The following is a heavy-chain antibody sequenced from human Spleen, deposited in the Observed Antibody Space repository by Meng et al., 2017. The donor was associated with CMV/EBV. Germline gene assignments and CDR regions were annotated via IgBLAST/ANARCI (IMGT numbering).Heavy chain of an antibody. CDR2: IYSSGST. CDR1: GGSISSYS. J-gene: IGHJ4*02. D-gene: IGHD2-21*02. CDR3: ARVGAYCGGDCYLDY. Sequence: QVHVQESGPGLVKPSETLSPTCTVSGGSISSYSWSWIRQPAGKGLEWIGRIYSSGSTNYNPSLKSRVTVSVDTSKTQFSLRLSSVTAADTAVYYCARVGAYCGGDCYLDYWGQGTLVTVSS. V-gene: IGHV4-4*07.